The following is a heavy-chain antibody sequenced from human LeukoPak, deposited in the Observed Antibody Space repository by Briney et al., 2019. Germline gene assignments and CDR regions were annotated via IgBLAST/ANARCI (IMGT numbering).Heavy chain of an antibody. D-gene: IGHD2-2*01. CDR2: IYYSGST. Sequence: SQTLSLTCTVSGGSISSGDYYWSWIRQPPGKGLEWIGYIYYSGSTYYNPSLESRVTMSVDTSKNQFSLKLSSVTAADTAVYYCARGISSTSSLNWFDPWGQGTLVIVSS. V-gene: IGHV4-30-4*01. J-gene: IGHJ5*02. CDR1: GGSISSGDYY. CDR3: ARGISSTSSLNWFDP.